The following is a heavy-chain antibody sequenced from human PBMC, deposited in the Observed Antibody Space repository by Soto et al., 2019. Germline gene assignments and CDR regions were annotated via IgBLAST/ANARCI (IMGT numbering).Heavy chain of an antibody. CDR2: ISCSGGST. CDR3: AVLVDTGMRFDY. V-gene: IGHV3-23*01. D-gene: IGHD5-18*01. J-gene: IGHJ4*02. CDR1: GFTFSSYA. Sequence: EVQLLESGGGLVQPGGSLRLSCAASGFTFSSYAMSWVRQAPGKGLEWVSAISCSGGSTYYADSVKGRVTISRDKSKNTLYLQMNSLRAEDTAVYYCAVLVDTGMRFDYWGQGTLVTVSS.